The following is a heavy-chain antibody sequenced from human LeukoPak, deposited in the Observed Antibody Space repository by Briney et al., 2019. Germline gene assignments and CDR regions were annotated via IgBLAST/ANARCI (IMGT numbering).Heavy chain of an antibody. Sequence: GGSLRLSCAASGFTFSSYSMNWVRQAPGKGLEWVSSISSSSSYIYYADSVKGRFTISRDNAKNSLYLQMNSLRAEDTAVYYCARSIPAHYYMDVWGKGTTVTVSS. CDR3: ARSIPAHYYMDV. J-gene: IGHJ6*03. CDR2: ISSSSSYI. CDR1: GFTFSSYS. V-gene: IGHV3-21*01. D-gene: IGHD2-2*01.